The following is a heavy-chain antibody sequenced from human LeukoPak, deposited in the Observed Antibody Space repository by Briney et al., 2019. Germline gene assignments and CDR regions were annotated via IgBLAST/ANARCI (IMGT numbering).Heavy chain of an antibody. CDR3: AREGAPAALDY. CDR2: ISSSSSYI. CDR1: GFTFSSYS. J-gene: IGHJ4*02. D-gene: IGHD2-2*01. Sequence: GGSLRLSCAASGFTFSSYSMNWVRQAPGKGLEWVSSISSSSSYIYYADSVKGRFTISRDNAKNSLYLQMNGLRAEDTAVYYCAREGAPAALDYWGQGTLVTVSS. V-gene: IGHV3-21*01.